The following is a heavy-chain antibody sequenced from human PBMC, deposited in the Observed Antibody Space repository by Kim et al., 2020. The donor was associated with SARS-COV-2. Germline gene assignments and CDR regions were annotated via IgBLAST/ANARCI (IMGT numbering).Heavy chain of an antibody. Sequence: GESLKISCKGSGYSFTSYWIGWVRQMPGKGLEWMGIIYPGDSDTRYSPSFQGQVTISADKSISTAYLQWSSLKASDTAMYYCSRPYWNYAGGSYYYYAKDVWGQGTTVTVSS. V-gene: IGHV5-51*01. D-gene: IGHD1-7*01. CDR2: IYPGDSDT. J-gene: IGHJ6*02. CDR1: GYSFTSYW. CDR3: SRPYWNYAGGSYYYYAKDV.